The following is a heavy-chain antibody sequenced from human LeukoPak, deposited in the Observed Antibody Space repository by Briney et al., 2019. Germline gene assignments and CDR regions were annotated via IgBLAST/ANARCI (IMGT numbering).Heavy chain of an antibody. D-gene: IGHD4-17*01. V-gene: IGHV3-11*06. J-gene: IGHJ4*02. Sequence: GGSLRLSCAASGFTFSDYYMSWIRQAPGKGLEWVSYISSSNRYTNYADSVKGRFTISRDNSKNTLYLQMNSLRAEDTAVYYCAKDAGYGDYREYYFDYWGQGTLVTVSS. CDR2: ISSSNRYT. CDR1: GFTFSDYY. CDR3: AKDAGYGDYREYYFDY.